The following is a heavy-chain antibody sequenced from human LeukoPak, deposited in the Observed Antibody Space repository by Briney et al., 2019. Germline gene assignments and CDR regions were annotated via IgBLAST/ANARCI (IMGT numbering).Heavy chain of an antibody. J-gene: IGHJ3*02. V-gene: IGHV1-18*01. D-gene: IGHD6-13*01. Sequence: GASVKVSCKASGYTFTSYGISWVRQAPGQGLEWMGWISAYNGNTNFAQKLQGRVTMTTDKSTSTAYMELSSLRSEDTAVYYCARVAAAGFNAFDIWGQGTMVTVSS. CDR3: ARVAAAGFNAFDI. CDR1: GYTFTSYG. CDR2: ISAYNGNT.